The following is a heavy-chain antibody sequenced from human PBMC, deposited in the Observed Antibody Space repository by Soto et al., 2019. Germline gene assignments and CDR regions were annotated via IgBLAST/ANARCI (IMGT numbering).Heavy chain of an antibody. D-gene: IGHD6-19*01. CDR1: GFTFSSYA. CDR2: ISGSGGST. CDR3: AKAHRAVAGTWVYYFDY. J-gene: IGHJ4*02. Sequence: GGSLRLSCAASGFTFSSYAMSWVRQAPGKGLEWVSAISGSGGSTYYADSVKGRFTISRDNSKNTLYLQMNSLRAEDTAVYYCAKAHRAVAGTWVYYFDYWGQGTLVTVSS. V-gene: IGHV3-23*01.